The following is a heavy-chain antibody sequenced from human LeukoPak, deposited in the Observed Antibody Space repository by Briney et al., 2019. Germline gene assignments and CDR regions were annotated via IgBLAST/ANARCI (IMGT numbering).Heavy chain of an antibody. J-gene: IGHJ4*02. Sequence: PSETLSLTCTVSGGSISSRSYYWSWIRQPAGKGLEWIGRIYTSGSTNYNPSLKSRVTISVDTSKNQFSLNLRSVTAADTAVYYCARLVEIRGVIDYWGQGTLVTVSS. D-gene: IGHD3-10*01. V-gene: IGHV4-61*02. CDR3: ARLVEIRGVIDY. CDR1: GGSISSRSYY. CDR2: IYTSGST.